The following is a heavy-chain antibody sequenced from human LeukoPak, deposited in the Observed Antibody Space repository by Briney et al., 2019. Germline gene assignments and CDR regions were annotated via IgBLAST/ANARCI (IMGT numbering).Heavy chain of an antibody. CDR3: AKEGYGDYEGYFDL. D-gene: IGHD4-17*01. CDR1: GFTFSSYA. J-gene: IGHJ2*01. CDR2: ISGSGGST. Sequence: GGSLRLSCAASGFTFSSYAVSWVRQAPGKGLEWVSAISGSGGSTYYADSVEGRFTISRDNSKNTLYLQMNSLRAEDTAVYYCAKEGYGDYEGYFDLWGRGTLVTVSS. V-gene: IGHV3-23*01.